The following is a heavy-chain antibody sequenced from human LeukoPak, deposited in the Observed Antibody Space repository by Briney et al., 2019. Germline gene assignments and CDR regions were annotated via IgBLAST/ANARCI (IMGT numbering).Heavy chain of an antibody. CDR1: GFTFSSYG. V-gene: IGHV3-23*01. J-gene: IGHJ6*03. D-gene: IGHD1-26*01. Sequence: PGGSLRLSCAASGFTFSSYGMSWVRQAPGKGLEGVSAIRGRGDRTHYADSVKGRFTISRDNSKNTLYLQMNSLRAEDTAVYYCAKDSKIVGATFRSYHYMDVWGKGTAVTVSS. CDR2: IRGRGDRT. CDR3: AKDSKIVGATFRSYHYMDV.